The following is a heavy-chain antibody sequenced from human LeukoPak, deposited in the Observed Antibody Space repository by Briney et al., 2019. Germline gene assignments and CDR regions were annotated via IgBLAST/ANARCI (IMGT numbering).Heavy chain of an antibody. V-gene: IGHV4-34*01. Sequence: PSETLSFTCAGYGWTCSGYYWSWIRQPPGQELEWFGEINNSGSTNYNPSLKSRVTISVGTSKNQFSLKPSSVTAADTAVYYCARTTEAHSWQTRYYSYYMDVWGKGTTVTVSS. D-gene: IGHD6-13*01. CDR3: ARTTEAHSWQTRYYSYYMDV. CDR2: INNSGST. CDR1: GWTCSGYY. J-gene: IGHJ6*03.